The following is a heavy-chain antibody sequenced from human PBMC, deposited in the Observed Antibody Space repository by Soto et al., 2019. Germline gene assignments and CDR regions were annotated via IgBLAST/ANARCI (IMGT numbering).Heavy chain of an antibody. V-gene: IGHV3-66*01. D-gene: IGHD2-2*01. CDR3: ARSPVGYQLLQFDP. J-gene: IGHJ5*02. CDR2: IQGGGPT. CDR1: GFTVSNKY. Sequence: GGSLRLSCAASGFTVSNKYMSWVRQAPGKGLEWVSLIQGGGPTYYADSVKGRFTISRDTSENTVHLQMGSLRAEDMAVYYCARSPVGYQLLQFDPWGQGTLVTVSS.